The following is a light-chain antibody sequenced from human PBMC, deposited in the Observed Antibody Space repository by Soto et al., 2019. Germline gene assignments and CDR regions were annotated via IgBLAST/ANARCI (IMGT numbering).Light chain of an antibody. CDR2: SNN. J-gene: IGLJ1*01. CDR3: AAWDDSLNAFYV. V-gene: IGLV1-44*01. Sequence: QSALTQPPSASGTPGQRVTISCSGSSSNIGSNTVNWYQQLPGTAPKLLIYSNNQRSSGVPDRFSGSKSGTSASLAISGLQSEDEADYYCAAWDDSLNAFYVFGTGTKVTVL. CDR1: SSNIGSNT.